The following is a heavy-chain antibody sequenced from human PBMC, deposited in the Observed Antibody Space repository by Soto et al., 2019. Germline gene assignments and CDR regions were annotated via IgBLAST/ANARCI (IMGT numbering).Heavy chain of an antibody. Sequence: QVQLVQSGAEVKKPGASVKVSCKASGYTFTSYGISWVRQAPGQGLEWMGWIRAYNGNTNYAQKLQGRVTMTSDTPTSTAYMELRSLRSDDTAVYYCASQYYYDSSGYQGENWFDPWGQGTLVTVSS. CDR1: GYTFTSYG. J-gene: IGHJ5*02. V-gene: IGHV1-18*01. CDR2: IRAYNGNT. CDR3: ASQYYYDSSGYQGENWFDP. D-gene: IGHD3-22*01.